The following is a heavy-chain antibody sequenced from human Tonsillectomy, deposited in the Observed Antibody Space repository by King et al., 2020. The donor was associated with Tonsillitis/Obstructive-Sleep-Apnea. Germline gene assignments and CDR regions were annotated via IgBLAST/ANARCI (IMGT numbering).Heavy chain of an antibody. V-gene: IGHV4-59*01. CDR3: ARAPLGYCSRASCYDGSFDY. CDR2: IYYSGST. CDR1: NGSINFYY. Sequence: PLQESGPGLVKPSETLSLTCTVSNGSINFYYWSWIRQPPGKGLEWIGFIYYSGSTTYNPSIKSRVTISVDTSKNQFSLKLSSVTAADTAFYYCARAPLGYCSRASCYDGSFDYWGQGTLVTVSS. D-gene: IGHD2-2*01. J-gene: IGHJ4*02.